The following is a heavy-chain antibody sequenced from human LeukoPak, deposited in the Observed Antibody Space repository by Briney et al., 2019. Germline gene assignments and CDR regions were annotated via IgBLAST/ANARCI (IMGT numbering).Heavy chain of an antibody. CDR3: ARHDDYGGGYSDY. CDR1: GGSISSSSYY. J-gene: IGHJ4*02. Sequence: SETLSLTCTVSGGSISSSSYYWGWIRQPPGKGLEWIGSIYYSGSTYYNPSLKSRVTISVDTSKSQFSLKLSSVTAADTAVYYCARHDDYGGGYSDYWGQGTLVTVSS. CDR2: IYYSGST. V-gene: IGHV4-39*01. D-gene: IGHD4-17*01.